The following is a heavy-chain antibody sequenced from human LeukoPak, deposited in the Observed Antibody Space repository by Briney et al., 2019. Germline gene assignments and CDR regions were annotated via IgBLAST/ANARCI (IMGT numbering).Heavy chain of an antibody. V-gene: IGHV1-24*01. CDR1: GYTLTELS. CDR2: FDPEDGET. CDR3: ATDHDYYDSSGSFDY. D-gene: IGHD3-22*01. Sequence: ASVKVSCKVSGYTLTELSMHWVRQAPGKGLEWMVGFDPEDGETIYAQKFQGRVTMTEDTSTDTAYMELSSLRSEDTAVYYCATDHDYYDSSGSFDYWGQGTLVTVSS. J-gene: IGHJ4*02.